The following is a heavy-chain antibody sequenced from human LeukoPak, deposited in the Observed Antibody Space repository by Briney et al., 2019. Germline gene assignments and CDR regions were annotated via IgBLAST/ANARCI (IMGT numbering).Heavy chain of an antibody. CDR3: ARAPGYQLLFEWVDYYGMDV. CDR2: IYYSGST. V-gene: IGHV4-31*03. Sequence: PSQTLSLTCTVSGGSISSGGYYWSWIRQHPGKGLEWIGYIYYSGSTYYNPSLKSRVTISVDTSKNQFSLKLSSVTAADTAVYYCARAPGYQLLFEWVDYYGMDVWGQGTTVTVSS. D-gene: IGHD2-2*01. CDR1: GGSISSGGYY. J-gene: IGHJ6*02.